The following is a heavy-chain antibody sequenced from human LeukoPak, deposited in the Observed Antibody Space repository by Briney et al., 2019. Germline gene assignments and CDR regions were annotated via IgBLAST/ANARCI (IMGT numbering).Heavy chain of an antibody. J-gene: IGHJ1*01. CDR3: AKCPPFGSGCYFQH. CDR2: ISGSGGST. Sequence: GGSLRLSCAASGFTFSSYNMNWVRQAPGKGLEWVSAISGSGGSTYYADSVKGRFTISRDNSKNTLYLQMNSLRAEDTAVYYCAKCPPFGSGCYFQHWGQGTLVTVSS. V-gene: IGHV3-23*01. D-gene: IGHD6-19*01. CDR1: GFTFSSYN.